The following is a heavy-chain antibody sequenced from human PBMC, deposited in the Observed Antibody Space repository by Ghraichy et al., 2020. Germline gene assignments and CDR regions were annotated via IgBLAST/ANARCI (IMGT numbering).Heavy chain of an antibody. V-gene: IGHV3-21*01. CDR3: VREPGSGHSWLRHWYFDL. CDR1: GFTFSIYS. J-gene: IGHJ2*01. D-gene: IGHD6-19*01. CDR2: ISSESSYI. Sequence: GGSLRLSCAASGFTFSIYSMNWVRQAPGKGLQWVSSISSESSYIHYADSVKGRFTISRDNAKNSLYLQMNSLGAEDAALYYCVREPGSGHSWLRHWYFDLWGRGTLVTVSS.